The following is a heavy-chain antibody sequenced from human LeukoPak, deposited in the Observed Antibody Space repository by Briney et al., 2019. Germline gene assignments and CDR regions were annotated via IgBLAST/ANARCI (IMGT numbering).Heavy chain of an antibody. D-gene: IGHD2/OR15-2a*01. V-gene: IGHV3-23*01. Sequence: GGSLRLSCAASGFTFSSNAMSWVRQAPGKGLEWVSSISDSGDNTYYADSVKGRFTISRDNSKKTLYLQMDSLRAEDTAVYYCARAHQNRAFFDYWGQGTLVTVSS. CDR1: GFTFSSNA. J-gene: IGHJ4*02. CDR3: ARAHQNRAFFDY. CDR2: ISDSGDNT.